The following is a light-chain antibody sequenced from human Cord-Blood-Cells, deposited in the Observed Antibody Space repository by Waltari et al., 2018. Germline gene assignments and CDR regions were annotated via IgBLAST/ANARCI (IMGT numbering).Light chain of an antibody. J-gene: IGLJ2*01. CDR3: QAWDSSTAV. CDR1: TLGDKY. CDR2: RDS. Sequence: SYELTQPPSVSVSPGQTASITCSGDTLGDKYACWYQQKPGQSPVLVIYRDSKRPSGIPERVSGSNSGNTATLTISGTQAMDEADYYCQAWDSSTAVFGGGTKLTVL. V-gene: IGLV3-1*01.